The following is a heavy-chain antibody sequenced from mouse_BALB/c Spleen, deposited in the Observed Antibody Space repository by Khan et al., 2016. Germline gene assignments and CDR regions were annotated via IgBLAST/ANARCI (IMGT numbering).Heavy chain of an antibody. Sequence: EVQLQESGGGLVQPGGSMQLSCVASGFTFSNYWMNWVRQSPEKGLEWVAEIKLKSNNYATHYAESVKGRFTISRDDSKSSVYLQMNNLRGEDTGIYYWTRPGGNYYWGQGTTLTVSS. V-gene: IGHV6-6*02. CDR3: TRPGGNYY. J-gene: IGHJ2*01. CDR1: GFTFSNYW. CDR2: IKLKSNNYAT. D-gene: IGHD2-1*01.